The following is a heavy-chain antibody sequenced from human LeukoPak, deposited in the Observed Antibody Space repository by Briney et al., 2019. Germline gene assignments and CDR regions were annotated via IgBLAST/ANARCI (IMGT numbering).Heavy chain of an antibody. D-gene: IGHD4-17*01. V-gene: IGHV3-74*01. CDR2: INSDGSST. CDR1: GFTFSSYW. Sequence: GGSLRLSCAASGFTFSSYWMHWVRQAPGKGLVWVSRINSDGSSTSYADSVKGRFTISRDNAKNTLYLQMNSLRAEDTAVYYCARYSTVTWIDYWGQGTLVTVSS. J-gene: IGHJ4*02. CDR3: ARYSTVTWIDY.